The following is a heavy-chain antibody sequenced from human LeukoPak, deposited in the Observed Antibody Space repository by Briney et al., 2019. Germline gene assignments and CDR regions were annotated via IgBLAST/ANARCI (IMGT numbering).Heavy chain of an antibody. CDR2: ISAYNGNT. CDR3: ARRDCSSSSCHYYYYYMDV. J-gene: IGHJ6*02. CDR1: GYTFTSFG. Sequence: ASVKVSCKASGYTFTSFGISWVRQAPGQGLKWMGWISAYNGNTNYAQKVQGRVTMTTDTSTSTAYMELRSLTSDDTAVYYCARRDCSSSSCHYYYYYMDVWGQGTTVTVSS. V-gene: IGHV1-18*01. D-gene: IGHD2-2*01.